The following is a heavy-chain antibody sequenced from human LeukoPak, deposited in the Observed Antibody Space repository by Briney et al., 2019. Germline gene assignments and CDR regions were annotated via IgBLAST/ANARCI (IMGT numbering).Heavy chain of an antibody. V-gene: IGHV4-4*07. D-gene: IGHD3-10*01. CDR3: ARHWRGLDAFDI. Sequence: SSETLSLTCTVSSGSISGYYWNWIRQPAGKGLEWIGRIYISGSTNYNPSLKSRVTMSVDTSKNQFSLKLSSVTAADTALYYCARHWRGLDAFDIWGQGTMVTVSS. J-gene: IGHJ3*02. CDR1: SGSISGYY. CDR2: IYISGST.